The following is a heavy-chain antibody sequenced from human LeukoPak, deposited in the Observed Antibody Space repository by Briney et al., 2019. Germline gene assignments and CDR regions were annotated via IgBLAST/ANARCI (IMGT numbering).Heavy chain of an antibody. CDR2: IHYSGTT. J-gene: IGHJ4*02. V-gene: IGHV4-39*01. D-gene: IGHD3-10*01. Sequence: SETPSLTCNVSGGSISDNDYSWDWIRQPPGKGLEWMGCIHYSGTTYSNPSLKSRISISVDTSKSQFSLKLRSVTAADTAVYYCARRYYFVSGSYYPFDFWGQGTLVTVSS. CDR1: GGSISDNDYS. CDR3: ARRYYFVSGSYYPFDF.